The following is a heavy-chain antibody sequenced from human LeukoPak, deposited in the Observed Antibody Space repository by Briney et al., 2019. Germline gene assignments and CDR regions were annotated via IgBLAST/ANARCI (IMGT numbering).Heavy chain of an antibody. CDR3: AREAALVGWGLSY. J-gene: IGHJ4*02. CDR2: IWYDGSNK. D-gene: IGHD2-15*01. Sequence: GGPLRLSCAASGFTFSSYGMHGVRQAPGKGLEWVAVIWYDGSNKYYADSVKGRFTISRDNSKNTLYLQMNSLRAEDTAVYYCAREAALVGWGLSYWGQGTLVTVSS. V-gene: IGHV3-33*01. CDR1: GFTFSSYG.